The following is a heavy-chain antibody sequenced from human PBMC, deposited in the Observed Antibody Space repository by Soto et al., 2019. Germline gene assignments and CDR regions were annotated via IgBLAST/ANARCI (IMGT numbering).Heavy chain of an antibody. J-gene: IGHJ3*01. CDR2: IIPIFGTA. V-gene: IGHV1-69*13. D-gene: IGHD3-22*01. CDR1: GGTFSSYA. CDR3: ARDLTMMLRHSPL. Sequence: ASVKVSCKASGGTFSSYAISWVRQAPGQGLEWMGGIIPIFGTANYAQKFQGRVTITADESTSTAYMELSSLRSEDTAVYYCARDLTMMLRHSPLWGQGTMVTVSS.